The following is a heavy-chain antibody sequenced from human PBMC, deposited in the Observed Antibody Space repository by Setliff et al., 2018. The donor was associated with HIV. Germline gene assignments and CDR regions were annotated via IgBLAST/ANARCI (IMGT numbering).Heavy chain of an antibody. D-gene: IGHD3-22*01. CDR3: ARVADSSGYYHLDY. Sequence: PSETLSLTCAVYGGSFSGYSWSWIRQPPGKRPEWIGEVYHSGSSNYNPSLKSRVTISVDTSKKQFSLKLSSVTAADTAVYHCARVADSSGYYHLDYWGQGTLVTVSS. CDR2: VYHSGSS. J-gene: IGHJ4*02. V-gene: IGHV4-34*01. CDR1: GGSFSGYS.